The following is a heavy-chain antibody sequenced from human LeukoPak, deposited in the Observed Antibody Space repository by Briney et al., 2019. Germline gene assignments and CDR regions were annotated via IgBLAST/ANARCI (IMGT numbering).Heavy chain of an antibody. CDR3: ARRPTAGTHFDY. D-gene: IGHD6-13*01. V-gene: IGHV4-39*07. Sequence: SETLSLTCTVSGGSISSSSYYWGWIRQPPGKGLEWIGNIYYSGSTYYNPSLKSRVTISVDTSRNQFSLKLSSVTAADTAVYYCARRPTAGTHFDYWGQGTLVTVSS. CDR1: GGSISSSSYY. CDR2: IYYSGST. J-gene: IGHJ4*02.